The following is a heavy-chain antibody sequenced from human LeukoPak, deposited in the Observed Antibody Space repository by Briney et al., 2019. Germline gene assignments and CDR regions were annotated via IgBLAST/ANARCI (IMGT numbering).Heavy chain of an antibody. Sequence: GGSLRLSCAASGFTFSNYYMHWVRQAPGKGLESVAVVHHDGSERYYADSVKGRFTISRDNSKNTLYVQMDSLRVEDTAVYYCATGSGYYYDHWGQGTLVTVSS. CDR1: GFTFSNYY. CDR2: VHHDGSER. CDR3: ATGSGYYYDH. V-gene: IGHV3-30*02. J-gene: IGHJ4*02. D-gene: IGHD3-22*01.